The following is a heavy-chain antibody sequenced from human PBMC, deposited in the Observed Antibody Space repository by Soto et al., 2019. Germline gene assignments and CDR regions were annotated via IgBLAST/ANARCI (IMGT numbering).Heavy chain of an antibody. CDR1: GFTFSSYG. Sequence: GGSLRLSCAASGFTFSSYGMHWVRQAPGKGLEWVAVISYDGSNKYYADSVKGRFTISRDNSKNTLYLQMNSLRAEDTAVYYCAKDKCPNWNRRCDGMDVWGQGTTVTVSS. D-gene: IGHD1-20*01. J-gene: IGHJ6*02. CDR3: AKDKCPNWNRRCDGMDV. CDR2: ISYDGSNK. V-gene: IGHV3-30*18.